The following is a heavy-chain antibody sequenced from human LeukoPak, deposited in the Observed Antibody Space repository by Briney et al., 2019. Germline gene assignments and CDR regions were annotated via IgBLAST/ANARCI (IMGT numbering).Heavy chain of an antibody. CDR3: ARDEYGDYMNY. CDR2: IYYSGST. J-gene: IGHJ4*02. V-gene: IGHV4-59*01. Sequence: PSETLSLTCTVSGGSISSYYWSWIRQPPGKGLEWIGYIYYSGSTNYNPSLKSRVTISVDTSKNQFFLKLSSVTAADTAVYYCARDEYGDYMNYWGQGTLVTVSS. CDR1: GGSISSYY. D-gene: IGHD4-17*01.